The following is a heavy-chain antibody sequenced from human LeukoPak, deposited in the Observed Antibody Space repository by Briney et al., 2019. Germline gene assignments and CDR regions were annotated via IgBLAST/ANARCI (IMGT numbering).Heavy chain of an antibody. Sequence: GASVKVSCKASGYTFTSYYMHWVRQAPGQELEWMGIINPSGGSTSYAQKFQGRVTMTRDTSTSTVYMELSSLRSEDTAVYYCARESGGAHFDYWGQGTLVTVSS. J-gene: IGHJ4*02. CDR3: ARESGGAHFDY. V-gene: IGHV1-46*01. D-gene: IGHD3-16*01. CDR1: GYTFTSYY. CDR2: INPSGGST.